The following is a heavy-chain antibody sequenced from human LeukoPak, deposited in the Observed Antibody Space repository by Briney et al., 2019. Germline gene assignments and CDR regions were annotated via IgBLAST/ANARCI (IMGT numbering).Heavy chain of an antibody. D-gene: IGHD3-10*01. CDR2: INPNSGGT. J-gene: IGHJ5*02. Sequence: GASVKDSCMASVYTFTGYYMHGVRQAPGQGRAGMGWINPNSGGTNYAQKFQGWLTMTRDTSISTAYMELSRLRSDDTAVYYCARAKGSVLLWFGGGNWFDPWGQGTLVTVSS. CDR3: ARAKGSVLLWFGGGNWFDP. CDR1: VYTFTGYY. V-gene: IGHV1-2*04.